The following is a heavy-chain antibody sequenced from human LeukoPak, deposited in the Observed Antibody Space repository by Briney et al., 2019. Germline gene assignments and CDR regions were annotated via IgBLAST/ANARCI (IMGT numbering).Heavy chain of an antibody. CDR2: ISGSGGST. J-gene: IGHJ4*02. D-gene: IGHD3-10*01. CDR1: GFTFSSYA. V-gene: IGHV3-23*01. Sequence: GGSLRLSCAASGFTFSSYAMGWVRQAPGKGLEWVSAISGSGGSTYYADSVKGRFTISRDNSKNTLYLQMNSLRTEDTALYYCAKQEPYYGSGSYDYWGQGTLVTVSS. CDR3: AKQEPYYGSGSYDY.